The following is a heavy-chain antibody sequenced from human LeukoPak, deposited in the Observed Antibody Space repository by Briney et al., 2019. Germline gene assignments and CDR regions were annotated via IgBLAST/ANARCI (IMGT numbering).Heavy chain of an antibody. CDR1: GFTFSSYA. Sequence: GGSLRLSCAAPGFTFSSYAMSWVRQAPGKGLEWVAFIRYDGSNKYYADSVKGRFTISRDNSKNTLYLQMNSLRAEDTAVYYCAKERDTAMVTIDYWGQGTLVTVSS. V-gene: IGHV3-30*02. D-gene: IGHD5-18*01. CDR3: AKERDTAMVTIDY. CDR2: IRYDGSNK. J-gene: IGHJ4*02.